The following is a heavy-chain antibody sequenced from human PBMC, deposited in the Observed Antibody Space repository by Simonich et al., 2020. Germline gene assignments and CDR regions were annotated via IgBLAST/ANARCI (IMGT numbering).Heavy chain of an antibody. Sequence: EVQLVQSGAEVKKPGESLKISCKGSGYSFTSYWIGWVRQMPGKGLEWRGIIYPCESDTINSPSFQGQVTISADKSNSTAYLQWSSLKASYTAMYYCARQLNDFDIWGQGTMVTVSS. CDR2: IYPCESDT. D-gene: IGHD1-1*01. V-gene: IGHV5-51*01. CDR1: GYSFTSYW. CDR3: ARQLNDFDI. J-gene: IGHJ3*02.